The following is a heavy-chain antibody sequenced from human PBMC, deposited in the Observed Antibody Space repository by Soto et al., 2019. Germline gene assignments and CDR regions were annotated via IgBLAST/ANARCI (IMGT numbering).Heavy chain of an antibody. J-gene: IGHJ6*02. V-gene: IGHV3-30*18. Sequence: QVQLVESGGGVVQPGTSLRLACEASGFNFGAYGMHWVRQAPGKGLEWVAVISHDGTKTYYSDSVKGRFTISRDNSKNMWFVQRVSLRPEDTAVYSGAKERREGYTTCSRCYGVDVWGQGTTVTVSS. CDR2: ISHDGTKT. CDR1: GFNFGAYG. D-gene: IGHD2-2*01. CDR3: AKERREGYTTCSRCYGVDV.